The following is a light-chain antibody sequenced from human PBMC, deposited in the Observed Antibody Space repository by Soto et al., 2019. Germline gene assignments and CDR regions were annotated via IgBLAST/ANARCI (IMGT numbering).Light chain of an antibody. CDR3: QHYNSYSEA. CDR1: QNIGSW. Sequence: DIQMTQFPSTLSASVGDRVTITCRASQNIGSWLAWYQQKPGKAPKVLIYDVSNLETGVPSRFSGSGSGTEFTLTISSLQPDDFATYYCQHYNSYSEAFGQGTKVDIK. CDR2: DVS. J-gene: IGKJ1*01. V-gene: IGKV1-5*01.